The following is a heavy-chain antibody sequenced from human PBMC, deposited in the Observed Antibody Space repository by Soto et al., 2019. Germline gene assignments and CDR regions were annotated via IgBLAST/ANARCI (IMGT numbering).Heavy chain of an antibody. D-gene: IGHD1-26*01. CDR1: GLTFSSYA. CDR3: ARRGSGSYYDY. V-gene: IGHV3-23*01. CDR2: ISGSGGST. J-gene: IGHJ4*02. Sequence: PGGSLRLSCAASGLTFSSYAMRWVRQAPVKGLEWVSAISGSGGSTYYADSVKGRFTISRDNSKNTLYLQMNSLRAEDTAVYYCARRGSGSYYDYWGQGTLVTVSS.